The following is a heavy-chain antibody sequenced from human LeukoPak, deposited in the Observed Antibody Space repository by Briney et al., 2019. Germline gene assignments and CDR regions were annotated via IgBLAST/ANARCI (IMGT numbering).Heavy chain of an antibody. CDR2: INPNSGGT. J-gene: IGHJ4*02. V-gene: IGHV1-2*02. CDR3: ARAKVIVPDY. D-gene: IGHD5-18*01. CDR1: GYTFTAYY. Sequence: GASEKVSCKASGYTFTAYYMHWMRQAPGQGPEWMGWINPNSGGTNYAQKFQGRVTMTRDTSISTAYMELSSLRSDDTAVYYCARAKVIVPDYWGQGTLVTVSS.